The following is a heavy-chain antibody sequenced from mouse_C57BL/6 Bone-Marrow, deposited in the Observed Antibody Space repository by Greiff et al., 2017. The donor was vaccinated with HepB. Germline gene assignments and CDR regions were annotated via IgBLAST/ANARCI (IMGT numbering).Heavy chain of an antibody. J-gene: IGHJ4*01. D-gene: IGHD2-5*01. Sequence: EVKLMESGGGLVQSGRSLRLSCATSGFTFSDFYMEWVRQAPGKGLEWIAASRNKANDYTTEYSASVKGRFIVSRDTSQSILYLQMNALRAEDTAIYYCAGDASYYSNPYYAMDYWGQGTSVTVSS. CDR3: AGDASYYSNPYYAMDY. CDR1: GFTFSDFY. V-gene: IGHV7-1*01. CDR2: SRNKANDYTT.